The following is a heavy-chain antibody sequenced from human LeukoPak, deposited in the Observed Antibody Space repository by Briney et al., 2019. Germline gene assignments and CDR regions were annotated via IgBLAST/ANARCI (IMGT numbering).Heavy chain of an antibody. V-gene: IGHV4-34*01. Sequence: SETLSLTCTVSGGSISSYYWSWIRQPARKGLEWIGEINHSGSTNYNPSLKSRVTISVDTSKNQFSLKLSSVTAADTAVYYCARGRAKVVVITPYYFDYWGQGTLVTVSS. J-gene: IGHJ4*02. D-gene: IGHD3-22*01. CDR2: INHSGST. CDR3: ARGRAKVVVITPYYFDY. CDR1: GGSISSYY.